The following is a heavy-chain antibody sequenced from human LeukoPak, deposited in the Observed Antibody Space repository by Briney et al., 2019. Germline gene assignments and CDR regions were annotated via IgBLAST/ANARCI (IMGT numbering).Heavy chain of an antibody. CDR3: ARGAVVLPDTFGAFDI. Sequence: PGGSLRLSCAASGFTFSDYYMSWIRQAPGKGLEWVSYISSSGNTMYYADSVKGRLTISRDNAKNSLYLQMNSLRAEDTAVYYCARGAVVLPDTFGAFDIWGRGTLLTVSS. D-gene: IGHD3-16*01. V-gene: IGHV3-11*04. CDR1: GFTFSDYY. J-gene: IGHJ3*02. CDR2: ISSSGNTM.